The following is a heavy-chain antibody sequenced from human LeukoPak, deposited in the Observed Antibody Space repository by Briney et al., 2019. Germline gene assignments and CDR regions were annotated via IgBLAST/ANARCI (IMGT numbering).Heavy chain of an antibody. J-gene: IGHJ4*02. Sequence: GGSLRLSCSASGFAFSGFAMGWVRQAPGKGLEWVSSISGSGGNTYYADSVEGRFTISRDNSKNTLYLQMNSLRAEDTAVYYCAKARVGATGDYFDYWGQGTLVTVSS. V-gene: IGHV3-23*01. CDR1: GFAFSGFA. CDR3: AKARVGATGDYFDY. CDR2: ISGSGGNT. D-gene: IGHD1-26*01.